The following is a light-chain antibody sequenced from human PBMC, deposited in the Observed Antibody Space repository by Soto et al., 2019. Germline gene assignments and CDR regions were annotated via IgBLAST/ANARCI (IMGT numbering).Light chain of an antibody. V-gene: IGKV1-39*01. CDR1: QSISSY. CDR3: QQSYSTPPDT. CDR2: AAS. Sequence: DIQMTQSPSSLSASVGDRVTITCRASQSISSYLNWYQQKPGKAPKLLIYAASSLQSGVPSRFSGSGSGTDFTLTISSLQPEDFATYYCQQSYSTPPDTFSQGTKLEIK. J-gene: IGKJ2*01.